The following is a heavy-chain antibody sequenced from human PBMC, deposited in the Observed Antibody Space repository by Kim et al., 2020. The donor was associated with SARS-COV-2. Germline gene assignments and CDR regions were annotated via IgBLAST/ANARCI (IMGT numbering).Heavy chain of an antibody. Sequence: SETLSLTCTVSGASLNSGISYWSWIRQPAGKALEWIGRFYSSGNAHYNPSLKSTVVISLDTSEKQFSLNLSSVTAADTAVYFCARGIYPYHDSGFFFDYWGQGILVSVSS. J-gene: IGHJ4*02. CDR3: ARGIYPYHDSGFFFDY. D-gene: IGHD3-22*01. CDR1: GASLNSGISY. CDR2: FYSSGNA. V-gene: IGHV4-61*02.